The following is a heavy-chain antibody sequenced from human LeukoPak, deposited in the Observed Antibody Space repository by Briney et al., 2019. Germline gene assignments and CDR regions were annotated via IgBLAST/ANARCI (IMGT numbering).Heavy chain of an antibody. CDR2: IYPGDSDI. D-gene: IGHD5-24*01. Sequence: GESLKISCKGSGYRFTTYWIGWVRQMPGKGLEWMGIIYPGDSDIRYRPSFRGQVTISADKSISTAYLQWSNLRASDTAMYYCARLISRGTGYNYLDDWGQGTLVTVSS. CDR3: ARLISRGTGYNYLDD. CDR1: GYRFTTYW. J-gene: IGHJ4*02. V-gene: IGHV5-51*01.